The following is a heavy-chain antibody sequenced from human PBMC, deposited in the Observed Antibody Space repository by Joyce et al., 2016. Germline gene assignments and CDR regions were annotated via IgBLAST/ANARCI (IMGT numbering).Heavy chain of an antibody. CDR2: INHSGST. D-gene: IGHD7-27*01. Sequence: QVQLQQWGAGLLKPSETLSLTCAVYGGSFSGYYWSWIRQPPGKGLEWIGEINHSGSTNTHPSLKSRVTISVDTSKSQFSRKVSSVTAADTAVYYCARGPRSNWGLVWFDPWGQGTLVTVSS. CDR1: GGSFSGYY. J-gene: IGHJ5*02. V-gene: IGHV4-34*01. CDR3: ARGPRSNWGLVWFDP.